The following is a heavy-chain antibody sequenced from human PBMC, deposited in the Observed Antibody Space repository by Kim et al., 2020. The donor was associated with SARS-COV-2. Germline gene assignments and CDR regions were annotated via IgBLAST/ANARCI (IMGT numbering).Heavy chain of an antibody. CDR2: ISGGGDST. J-gene: IGHJ4*02. CDR3: AKDYRQQLAQFDY. D-gene: IGHD6-13*01. V-gene: IGHV3-23*01. CDR1: GFAFSSYA. Sequence: GGSLRLSCAASGFAFSSYAMSWVRQAPGKGLEWVSGISGGGDSTFYADSVKGRFTISRDNSKNTLYLQMNSLRAEDTAIYYCAKDYRQQLAQFDYWGQGTLVTVSS.